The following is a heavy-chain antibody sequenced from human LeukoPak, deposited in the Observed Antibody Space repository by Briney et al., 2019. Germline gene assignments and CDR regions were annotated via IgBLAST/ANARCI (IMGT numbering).Heavy chain of an antibody. J-gene: IGHJ4*02. CDR3: ARHEGSSSWPKGTQIDY. CDR2: IYPGDSDT. CDR1: GYSFTSYW. V-gene: IGHV5-51*01. Sequence: GESLKISCKGSGYSFTSYWIGWVRQMPGKGLEWMGIIYPGDSDTRYSPSFQGQVTISAGKSISTAYLQWSSLKASDTAMYYCARHEGSSSWPKGTQIDYWGQGTLVTVSS. D-gene: IGHD6-13*01.